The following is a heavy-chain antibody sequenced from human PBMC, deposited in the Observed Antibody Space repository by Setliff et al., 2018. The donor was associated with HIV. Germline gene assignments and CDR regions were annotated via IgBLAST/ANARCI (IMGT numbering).Heavy chain of an antibody. CDR2: INHSGST. D-gene: IGHD3-10*01. CDR1: GGSFSGYY. J-gene: IGHJ4*02. V-gene: IGHV4-34*01. CDR3: AGEESTEDYGSGGYGPTFPPPLIY. Sequence: SETLSLTCAVYGGSFSGYYWSWIRQPPGKGLEWIGEINHSGSTNYNPSLKSRVTISVDTSKNQFSLKLSSVTAADTAVDYCAGEESTEDYGSGGYGPTFPPPLIYWGQGTLVTVSS.